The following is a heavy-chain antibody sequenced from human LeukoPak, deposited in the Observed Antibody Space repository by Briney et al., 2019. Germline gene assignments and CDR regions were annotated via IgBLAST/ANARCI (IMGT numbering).Heavy chain of an antibody. CDR2: MNPNSGNT. V-gene: IGHV1-8*01. Sequence: VASVKVSCKASGYTFTSYNINWVRQATGQGLEWMGWMNPNSGNTGYAQKFQGRVTMTRNTSISTAYMELSSLRSEDTAVYYCARSGALKLGRWVAATEGWFDPWGLGTLVTVSS. J-gene: IGHJ5*02. CDR1: GYTFTSYN. D-gene: IGHD2-15*01. CDR3: ARSGALKLGRWVAATEGWFDP.